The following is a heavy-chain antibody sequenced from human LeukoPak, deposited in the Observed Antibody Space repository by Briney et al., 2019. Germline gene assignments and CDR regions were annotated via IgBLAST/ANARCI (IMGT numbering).Heavy chain of an antibody. Sequence: SETLSLTCTVSGGSISSSSYYWGWIRQPPGKGLEWIVSIYYSGSTYYNPSLKSRVTISVDTSKNQFSLKLSSVTAADTAVYYCAISSGGAFDIWGQGTMVTVSS. CDR1: GGSISSSSYY. V-gene: IGHV4-39*01. CDR2: IYYSGST. D-gene: IGHD3-22*01. J-gene: IGHJ3*02. CDR3: AISSGGAFDI.